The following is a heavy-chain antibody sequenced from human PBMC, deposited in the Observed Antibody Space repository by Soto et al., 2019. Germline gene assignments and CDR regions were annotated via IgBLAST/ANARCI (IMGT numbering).Heavy chain of an antibody. D-gene: IGHD4-17*01. V-gene: IGHV4-39*01. J-gene: IGHJ5*02. CDR2: IYYSGST. CDR1: GGSISSVSHY. Sequence: QLQLQESGPGLVKPSETLSLTCTVSGGSISSVSHYLAWIRQPPGKGLACIGRIYYSGSTYYNASLKIRVTISVDTSKNQFSLKLSSVTAADTAVYYCARNFPSYGGSRTITFFAPWGQGTLVTVSS. CDR3: ARNFPSYGGSRTITFFAP.